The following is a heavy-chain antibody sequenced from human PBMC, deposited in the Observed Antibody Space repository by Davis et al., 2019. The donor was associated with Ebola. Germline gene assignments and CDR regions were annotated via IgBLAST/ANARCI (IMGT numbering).Heavy chain of an antibody. D-gene: IGHD5-12*01. CDR2: IIPIFRTS. CDR1: GGTFSRYA. J-gene: IGHJ6*03. CDR3: ARGGYDYEPLSYYYYSMDV. Sequence: SVKVSCKASGGTFSRYAINWVRLAPGRGLEWMGGIIPIFRTSNYAQKFQDRVTLTADGSTSTAYMELHSLRSEDPAVYYCARGGYDYEPLSYYYYSMDVWGKGTAVTVSS. V-gene: IGHV1-69*13.